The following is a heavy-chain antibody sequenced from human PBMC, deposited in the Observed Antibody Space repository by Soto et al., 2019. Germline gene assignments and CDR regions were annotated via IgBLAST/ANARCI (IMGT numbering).Heavy chain of an antibody. CDR2: INWNSGSV. CDR3: AKGRGALAVVSNWFDP. D-gene: IGHD6-19*01. Sequence: EVQLVESGGGLVQPGRSLRLSCAAFGFTFEDSAMHWIRQTPGKGLEWVAGINWNSGSVGYADSVKGRFTISRDNANNSLFLQMDSLRAEDTALYYCAKGRGALAVVSNWFDPWGQGTLVTVS. V-gene: IGHV3-9*01. J-gene: IGHJ5*02. CDR1: GFTFEDSA.